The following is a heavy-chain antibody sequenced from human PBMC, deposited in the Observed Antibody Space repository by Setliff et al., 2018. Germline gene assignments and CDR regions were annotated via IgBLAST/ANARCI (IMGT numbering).Heavy chain of an antibody. CDR1: GDSISDAS. Sequence: LSLTCTVSGDSISDASIMAWIRQPPGKGLEFIGYVFYNGAAKYDPSFKSRVTMSVDTSKTQFSLKLNSMTTADTAVYYCARGGTYRYFDYWGQGALVTVSS. J-gene: IGHJ4*02. CDR2: VFYNGAA. CDR3: ARGGTYRYFDY. V-gene: IGHV4-59*01.